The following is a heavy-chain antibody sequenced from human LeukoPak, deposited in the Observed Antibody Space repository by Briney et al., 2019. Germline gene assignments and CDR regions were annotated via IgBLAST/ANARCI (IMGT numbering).Heavy chain of an antibody. CDR1: GFTFSTYE. J-gene: IGHJ5*02. Sequence: GGSLRLSCAASGFTFSTYEMSWVRQAPGKGLEWVSAISGSGGNTYYADSVKGRFTISRDHSKNTLNLQMTSLRAEDTAVYYCARDQIGYCSSTSCFQGFDPWGQGTLVTVSS. D-gene: IGHD2-2*01. V-gene: IGHV3-23*01. CDR2: ISGSGGNT. CDR3: ARDQIGYCSSTSCFQGFDP.